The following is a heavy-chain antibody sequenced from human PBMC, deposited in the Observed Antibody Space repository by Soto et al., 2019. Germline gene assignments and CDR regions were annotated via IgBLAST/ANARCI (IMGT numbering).Heavy chain of an antibody. D-gene: IGHD1-7*01. CDR2: MSGSSSTT. V-gene: IGHV3-23*01. J-gene: IGHJ4*02. CDR1: GLTFSNYA. CDR3: AKHQERELPRVIDF. Sequence: EVRLLESGGGLVKPGGSLRLSCATSGLTFSNYAMRWVRQAPGGGLEWVSSMSGSSSTTYYADSVRGRFTISRDRSKNTLYLQMSSLRAEDTALYYCAKHQERELPRVIDFWGQGTLVTVSS.